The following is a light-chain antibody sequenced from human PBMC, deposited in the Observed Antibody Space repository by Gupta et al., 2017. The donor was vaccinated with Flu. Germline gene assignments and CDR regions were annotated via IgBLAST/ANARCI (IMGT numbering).Light chain of an antibody. V-gene: IGLV1-44*01. CDR3: ADWDDSRNVYV. CDR2: SSD. J-gene: IGLJ1*01. CDR1: RSYIGVNS. Sequence: QSVLTQPPSASGTPGERLTISCSGSRSYIGVNSVNWNQQVPGTSTKLLIFSSDQRPSGAPDQFSASKSGTSAFLAISGLQSEDEADYYCADWDDSRNVYVFGTGTKVTVL.